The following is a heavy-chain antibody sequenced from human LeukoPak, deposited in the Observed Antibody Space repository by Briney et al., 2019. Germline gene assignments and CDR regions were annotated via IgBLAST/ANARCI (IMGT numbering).Heavy chain of an antibody. J-gene: IGHJ3*02. D-gene: IGHD6-13*01. CDR1: GYTFTGYY. Sequence: ASVKVSCKASGYTFTGYYMHWVRQAPGQGLEWMGWINPNSGGTNYALSLQGRVTLTTDTSTSTAYMELRSLTSDDTAVYYCARDRPFRAAAGRAEVAYIWGQGTMVSVS. CDR2: INPNSGGT. V-gene: IGHV1-2*02. CDR3: ARDRPFRAAAGRAEVAYI.